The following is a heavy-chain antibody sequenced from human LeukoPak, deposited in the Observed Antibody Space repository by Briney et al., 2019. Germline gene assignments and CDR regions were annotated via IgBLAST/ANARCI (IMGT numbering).Heavy chain of an antibody. CDR2: ISYDGSNE. CDR3: ARVGYYASGPFSYFDY. CDR1: GFTFSGYA. Sequence: GSLRLSCAASGFTFSGYAMHWVRQAPGKGLEWVAVISYDGSNEYYADSVKGRFTISRDNSKNTLYLQMNSLSVEDTAVYYCARVGYYASGPFSYFDYWGQGTLVTVSS. V-gene: IGHV3-30-3*01. D-gene: IGHD3-10*01. J-gene: IGHJ4*02.